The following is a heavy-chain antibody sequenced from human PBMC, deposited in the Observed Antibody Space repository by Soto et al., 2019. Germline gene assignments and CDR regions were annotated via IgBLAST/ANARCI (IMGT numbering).Heavy chain of an antibody. CDR2: IYYSGST. J-gene: IGHJ4*02. CDR1: GGSISSGGYY. CDR3: ARVGDILTGYYSFDY. Sequence: PSETLSLTCTVSGGSISSGGYYWSWIRQHPGKGLEWIGYIYYSGSTNYNPSLKSRVTISVDTSKNQFSLKLSSVTAADTAVYYCARVGDILTGYYSFDYWGQGTLVTVSS. D-gene: IGHD3-9*01. V-gene: IGHV4-61*08.